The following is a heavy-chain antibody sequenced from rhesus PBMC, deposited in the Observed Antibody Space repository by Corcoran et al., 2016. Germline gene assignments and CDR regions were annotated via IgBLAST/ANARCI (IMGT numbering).Heavy chain of an antibody. D-gene: IGHD6-43*01. V-gene: IGHV2-95*01. CDR3: ARVRGGSSSYFP. CDR1: GFSIITNGTG. J-gene: IGHJ4*01. Sequence: QVTLKESGPALVKPTQTLTLTCTLSGFSIITNGTGVGWIRQPPGKALEWLASIYRNDSKYYSTSLKSRLTISKDTSKNQVVLTMTNMDPVDTATYYCARVRGGSSSYFPWGQGVLVTVSS. CDR2: IYRNDSK.